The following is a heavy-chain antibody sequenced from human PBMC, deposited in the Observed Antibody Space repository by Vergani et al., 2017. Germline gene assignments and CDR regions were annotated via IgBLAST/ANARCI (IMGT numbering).Heavy chain of an antibody. CDR1: GGSISSGSYY. CDR3: ARAAAAALDY. J-gene: IGHJ4*02. V-gene: IGHV4-61*02. CDR2: ISTSGST. Sequence: QVQLQESGPGLVKPSQTLSLTCTVSGGSISSGSYYWSWIRQPARKGLEWIGRISTSGSTNYNPSLKSRVTISLDTSKNQFSLKLNSLTAADTAVYYCARAAAAALDYWGQGTLVTVSS. D-gene: IGHD6-13*01.